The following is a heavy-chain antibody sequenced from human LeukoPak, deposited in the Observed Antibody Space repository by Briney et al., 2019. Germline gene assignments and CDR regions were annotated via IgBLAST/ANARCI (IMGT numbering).Heavy chain of an antibody. D-gene: IGHD2-21*01. CDR1: GYTFAGQY. CDR3: ATGLVGFDY. Sequence: GASVKVSCKASGYTFAGQYMHWVRQAPGQGLEWMGWISLNSGGTNYAQKFQGRVTMTEDTSTDTAYMELSSLRSEDTAVYYCATGLVGFDYWGQGTLVTVSS. CDR2: ISLNSGGT. J-gene: IGHJ4*02. V-gene: IGHV1-2*02.